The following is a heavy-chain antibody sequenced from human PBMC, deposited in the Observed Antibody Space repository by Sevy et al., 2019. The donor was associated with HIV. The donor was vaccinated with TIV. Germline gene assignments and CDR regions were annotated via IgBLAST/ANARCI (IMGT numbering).Heavy chain of an antibody. Sequence: GGSLRLSCAASGFTFSKYWMGWVRQAPGKGLEWVANLKQDGGQKYYVDSVKGRFTISRDNAKNSLYLQMNSLRAEDTAVYFCARDDGNYSFHYWGQGTLVTVSS. J-gene: IGHJ4*02. V-gene: IGHV3-7*01. CDR3: ARDDGNYSFHY. D-gene: IGHD1-7*01. CDR2: LKQDGGQK. CDR1: GFTFSKYW.